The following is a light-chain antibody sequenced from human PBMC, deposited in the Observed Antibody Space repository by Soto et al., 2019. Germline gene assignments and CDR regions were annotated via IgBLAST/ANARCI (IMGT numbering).Light chain of an antibody. CDR2: DAS. V-gene: IGKV3-11*01. CDR3: QQYNSWPRT. Sequence: EIVLTQSPATLSLSPGERATLSCRASQSVGSFLAWYQQKPGQSPRLLIYDASNRATGIPARFSGSGSVTEFTLTISSLQSEDFATYYCQQYNSWPRTFGQGTKVEI. J-gene: IGKJ1*01. CDR1: QSVGSF.